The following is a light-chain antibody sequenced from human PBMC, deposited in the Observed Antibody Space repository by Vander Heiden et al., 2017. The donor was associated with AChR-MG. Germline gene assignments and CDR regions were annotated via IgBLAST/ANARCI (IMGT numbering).Light chain of an antibody. CDR2: RTS. J-gene: IGKJ1*01. Sequence: DIQMTQSPSTLSASVGDRVTITCRASQNINGWLAWYQQIPGKAPKLLIYRTSNLNSGFPSRFSGSGSGTEFTLTITSLQPDDFATYFCQHYNNYPWTFGQGTKVEIK. CDR1: QNINGW. CDR3: QHYNNYPWT. V-gene: IGKV1-5*03.